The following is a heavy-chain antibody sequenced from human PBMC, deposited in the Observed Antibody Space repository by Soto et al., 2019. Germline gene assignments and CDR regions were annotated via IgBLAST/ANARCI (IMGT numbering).Heavy chain of an antibody. V-gene: IGHV4-34*01. D-gene: IGHD3-10*01. Sequence: SETLSLTCAVYGGSFSGYYWSWIRRPPGKGLEWIGEINHSGSTNYNPSPKSRVTISVDTSKNQFSLKLSSVTAADTAVYYCARGRGPRITMVRGVIAPFDYWGQGTLVTVSS. J-gene: IGHJ4*02. CDR3: ARGRGPRITMVRGVIAPFDY. CDR1: GGSFSGYY. CDR2: INHSGST.